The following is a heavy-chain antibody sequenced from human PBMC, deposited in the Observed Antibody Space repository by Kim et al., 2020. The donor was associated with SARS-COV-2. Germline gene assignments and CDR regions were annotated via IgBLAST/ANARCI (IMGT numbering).Heavy chain of an antibody. J-gene: IGHJ4*02. Sequence: SVKVSCQASGGTFGGYAISWVRQAPGQGLEWMGGLIPMFGTTNYAPRFQGRVTITANESTGTAYMDLSRLTSEDTAVYYCAREMASNSDYWGRGTLVTVSS. CDR1: GGTFGGYA. CDR3: AREMASNSDY. V-gene: IGHV1-69*13. CDR2: LIPMFGTT.